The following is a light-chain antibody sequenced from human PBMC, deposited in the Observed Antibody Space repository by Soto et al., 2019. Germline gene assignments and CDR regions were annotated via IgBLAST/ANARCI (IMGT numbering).Light chain of an antibody. CDR1: QSVSNNY. V-gene: IGKV3D-20*02. CDR2: GAS. Sequence: IVLTQSPGTLSLSPWERATLSCRASQSVSNNYLAWYQQKPGQAPRLLIYGASNRATGIPDRFSGSGSGTDFTLTISRLEPEDFAIYYCQQRSNSITFGQGTRLEIK. CDR3: QQRSNSIT. J-gene: IGKJ5*01.